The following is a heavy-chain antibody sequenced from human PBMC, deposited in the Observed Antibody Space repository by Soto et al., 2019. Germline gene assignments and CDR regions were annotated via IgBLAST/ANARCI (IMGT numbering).Heavy chain of an antibody. CDR1: GYTFSSYA. CDR2: INAGNGNT. Sequence: ASVKVSCKGSGYTFSSYAMHWVRQAPGQRLEWMGWINAGNGNTKYSQKFQGRVTITTDTSTSTAYMELSSLRSEDTAVYYCARDLRLELPTSREYYYYYMDVWGKGTTVTVSS. V-gene: IGHV1-3*01. J-gene: IGHJ6*03. D-gene: IGHD1-7*01. CDR3: ARDLRLELPTSREYYYYYMDV.